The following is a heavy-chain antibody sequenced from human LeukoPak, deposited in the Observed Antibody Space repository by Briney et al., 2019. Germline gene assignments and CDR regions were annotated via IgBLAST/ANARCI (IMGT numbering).Heavy chain of an antibody. CDR1: GFTFSQDW. J-gene: IGHJ4*02. CDR2: INPDGSVQ. V-gene: IGHV3-7*01. D-gene: IGHD1-1*01. Sequence: GGSLRLSCAASGFTFSQDWMNWVRQAPGKGLEWVGNINPDGSVQNYVDSVRGRFTISRDNAKNSLYLQMNSLRAEDTAVYYCARDQWGTRLDWGQGTLVTVSS. CDR3: ARDQWGTRLD.